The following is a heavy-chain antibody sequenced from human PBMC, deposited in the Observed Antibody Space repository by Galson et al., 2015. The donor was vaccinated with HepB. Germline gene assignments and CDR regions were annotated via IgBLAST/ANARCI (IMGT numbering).Heavy chain of an antibody. V-gene: IGHV5-51*01. CDR2: IYPGDSDT. D-gene: IGHD3-10*01. J-gene: IGHJ6*02. Sequence: QSGAEVKKPGESLKISCKGSGYSFTSYWIGWVRQMPGKGLEWMGIIYPGDSDTRYSPSFQGQVTISADKSISTAYLQWSSLKASDTAMYYCASYGSGSYSSLEYYYYGMDVWGQGTTVTVSS. CDR3: ASYGSGSYSSLEYYYYGMDV. CDR1: GYSFTSYW.